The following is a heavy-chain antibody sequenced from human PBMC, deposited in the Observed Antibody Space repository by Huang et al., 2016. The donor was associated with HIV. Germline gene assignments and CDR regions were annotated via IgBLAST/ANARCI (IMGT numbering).Heavy chain of an antibody. CDR3: ARIASSWGYYFDS. V-gene: IGHV5-51*03. D-gene: IGHD6-13*01. CDR1: GYIFTTYW. J-gene: IGHJ4*02. Sequence: EVQLVQSGAEVKEPGQSLKISCKNSGYIFTTYWIGWVRQMPGKGLELMGIIYPDDSDTRYSPSFQGQVTISADKSLNTAYLQWSSLKASDTAMYYCARIASSWGYYFDSWGQGTLVTVSS. CDR2: IYPDDSDT.